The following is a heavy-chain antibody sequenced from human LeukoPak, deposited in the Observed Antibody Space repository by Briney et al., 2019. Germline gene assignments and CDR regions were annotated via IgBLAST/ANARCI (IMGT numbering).Heavy chain of an antibody. V-gene: IGHV3-21*01. CDR3: ARDETYCGADRSLDY. J-gene: IGHJ4*02. CDR1: GFTFSSYS. D-gene: IGHD2-21*01. CDR2: ISSSSTYI. Sequence: GGSLRLSCAASGFTFSSYSMNWVRQAPGKGLEWVSSISSSSTYIYYADSVKGRFTLSRDNAKNSLYLQVNSLRAEDTAVYYCARDETYCGADRSLDYWGQGTLVTVSS.